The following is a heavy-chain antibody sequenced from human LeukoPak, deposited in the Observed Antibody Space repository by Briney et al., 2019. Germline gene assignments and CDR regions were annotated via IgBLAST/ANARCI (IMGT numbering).Heavy chain of an antibody. D-gene: IGHD1-14*01. Sequence: SETLSLTCTVSGGSISSYYWSWIRQPPGKGLEWIGEINHSGSTNYNPSLKSRVTISVDTSKNQFSLKLSSVTAADTAVYYCARGRYFLDYWGQGTLVTVSS. CDR3: ARGRYFLDY. CDR1: GGSISSYY. J-gene: IGHJ4*02. V-gene: IGHV4-34*01. CDR2: INHSGST.